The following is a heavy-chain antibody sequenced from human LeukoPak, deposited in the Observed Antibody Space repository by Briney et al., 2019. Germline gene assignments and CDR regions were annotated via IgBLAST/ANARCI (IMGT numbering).Heavy chain of an antibody. CDR2: ISERGCST. CDR1: GISLTNYA. CDR3: AKRGIVIRGILVIGYHQEAYHYDY. J-gene: IGHJ4*02. D-gene: IGHD3-10*01. V-gene: IGHV3-23*01. Sequence: QTGGSLRLSCVVSGISLTNYAITWVRQAPGKGLEWVSYISERGCSTSYADSVKGRFTISRDTSLNTLYLQMTRLRAEDTAVYFCAKRGIVIRGILVIGYHQEAYHYDYWGQGVLVTVSS.